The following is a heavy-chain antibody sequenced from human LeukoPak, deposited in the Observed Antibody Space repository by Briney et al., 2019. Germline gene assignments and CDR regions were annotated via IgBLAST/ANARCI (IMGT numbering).Heavy chain of an antibody. CDR2: INPSGGST. Sequence: GASVKVSCKASGYTFTSYYMHWVRQAPGQGLEWMGIINPSGGSTSYAQKFHGRVTMTTDTSTSTVYMELSSLRSEDTAVYFCARDLVIKGFDYWGQGTLVTVSS. CDR1: GYTFTSYY. D-gene: IGHD6-6*01. V-gene: IGHV1-46*01. CDR3: ARDLVIKGFDY. J-gene: IGHJ4*02.